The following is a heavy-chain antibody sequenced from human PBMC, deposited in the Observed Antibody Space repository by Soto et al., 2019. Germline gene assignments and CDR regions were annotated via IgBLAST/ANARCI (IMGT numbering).Heavy chain of an antibody. J-gene: IGHJ6*02. CDR2: IYPGDSDT. Sequence: GESLKISCKGSGYSFTSYWIGWVRQMPGKGLEWMGIIYPGDSDTRYSPSFHGQVTSSADKSISTAYLQWSSLKASDTAMYYCARQREAAGIRPYYYGMDVWGQGTTVTVSS. D-gene: IGHD6-13*01. CDR1: GYSFTSYW. CDR3: ARQREAAGIRPYYYGMDV. V-gene: IGHV5-51*01.